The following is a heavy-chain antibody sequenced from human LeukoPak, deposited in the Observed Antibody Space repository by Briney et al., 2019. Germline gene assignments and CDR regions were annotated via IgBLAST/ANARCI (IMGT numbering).Heavy chain of an antibody. J-gene: IGHJ4*02. CDR3: AKGDRTIDY. CDR2: ISGSGGST. CDR1: GFTFSSYD. D-gene: IGHD1-14*01. V-gene: IGHV3-23*01. Sequence: PGGSLRLICADAGFTFSSYDRSWVRQAPGKGLEWVSAISGSGGSTYYADSVTGRFTISRDNSKNTLYLQMNSLRAEDAAVYYCAKGDRTIDYWGQGTLVTVSS.